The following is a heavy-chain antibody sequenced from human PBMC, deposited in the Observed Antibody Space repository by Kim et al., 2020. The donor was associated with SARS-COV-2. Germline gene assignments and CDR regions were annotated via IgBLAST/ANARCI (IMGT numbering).Heavy chain of an antibody. CDR3: AGGEGSGYEPYYYYYYGMDV. D-gene: IGHD5-12*01. J-gene: IGHJ6*02. CDR1: GFTFSSYS. CDR2: ISSSSSYI. V-gene: IGHV3-21*01. Sequence: GGSLRLSCAASGFTFSSYSMNWVRQAPGKGLEWVSSISSSSSYIYYADSVKGRFTISRDNAKNSLYLQMNSLRAEDTAVYYCAGGEGSGYEPYYYYYYGMDVWGQGTTVTVSS.